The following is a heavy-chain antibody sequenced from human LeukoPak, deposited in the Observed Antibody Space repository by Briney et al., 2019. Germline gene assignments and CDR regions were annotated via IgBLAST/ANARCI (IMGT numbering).Heavy chain of an antibody. J-gene: IGHJ4*02. CDR1: GFTFSSYS. CDR2: ISSSSSTI. V-gene: IGHV3-48*01. D-gene: IGHD3-3*01. Sequence: GGSLRLSCAASGFTFSSYSMNWVRQAPGKGLEWVSYISSSSSTIYYADSVKGRFTISRDNAKNSLYLQMNSLRAEDTAVYYCARNYYDFWSGYYCCSDYWGQGTLVTVSS. CDR3: ARNYYDFWSGYYCCSDY.